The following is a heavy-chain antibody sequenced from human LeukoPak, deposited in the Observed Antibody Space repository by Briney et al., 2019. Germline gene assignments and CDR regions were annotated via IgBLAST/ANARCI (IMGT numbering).Heavy chain of an antibody. V-gene: IGHV3-20*04. CDR1: GFTFDDYG. D-gene: IGHD3-16*02. CDR2: INWNGGST. CDR3: ARDSGYTTSPGY. Sequence: GGSLRLSCVASGFTFDDYGMSWVRQAPGKGLEWVSGINWNGGSTGYADSVKGQFTISRDNAKNSLYLQMNSLRAEDTALYYCARDSGYTTSPGYWGQGTLVTVSS. J-gene: IGHJ4*02.